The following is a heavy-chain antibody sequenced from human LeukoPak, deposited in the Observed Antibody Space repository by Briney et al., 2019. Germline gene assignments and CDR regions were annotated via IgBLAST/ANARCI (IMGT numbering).Heavy chain of an antibody. V-gene: IGHV4-34*01. J-gene: IGHJ5*02. CDR3: ARGHYSSSWFDP. CDR2: INHSGST. Sequence: SETLSVTCAVYGGSFNGYYWSWIRQPQGKGLEWIGEINHSGSTNYNPSLKSRVTISVDTSKNQFSLKLSSVTAADTAVYYCARGHYSSSWFDPWGQGTLVTVSS. D-gene: IGHD6-6*01. CDR1: GGSFNGYY.